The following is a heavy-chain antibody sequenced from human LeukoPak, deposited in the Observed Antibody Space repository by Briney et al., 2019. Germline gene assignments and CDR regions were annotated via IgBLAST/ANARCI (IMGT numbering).Heavy chain of an antibody. Sequence: ASVKVSCKASGYTFTSYGISWVRQAPGQGLEWMGWISAYNGNTNYAQKLQGRVTMTTDTSTSTAYMELRSLRSDDTAVYYCASRVRGGSGSYPYYFDYWGQGTLVTVSS. CDR2: ISAYNGNT. CDR3: ASRVRGGSGSYPYYFDY. J-gene: IGHJ4*02. V-gene: IGHV1-18*01. CDR1: GYTFTSYG. D-gene: IGHD3-10*01.